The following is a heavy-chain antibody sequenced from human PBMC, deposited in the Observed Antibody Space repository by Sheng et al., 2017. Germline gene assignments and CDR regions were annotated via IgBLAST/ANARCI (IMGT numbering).Heavy chain of an antibody. D-gene: IGHD2-8*01. V-gene: IGHV1-69*13. Sequence: QVQLVQSGAEVKKPGSSVKVSCKASGGTFSSYAISWVRQAPGQGLEWMGGIIPIFGTANYAQKFQGRVTITADESTSTAYMELSSLRSEDTAVYYCASFTRGDIVLMVYAIPYFQHWGQGTLVTVSS. J-gene: IGHJ1*01. CDR2: IIPIFGTA. CDR3: ASFTRGDIVLMVYAIPYFQH. CDR1: GGTFSSYA.